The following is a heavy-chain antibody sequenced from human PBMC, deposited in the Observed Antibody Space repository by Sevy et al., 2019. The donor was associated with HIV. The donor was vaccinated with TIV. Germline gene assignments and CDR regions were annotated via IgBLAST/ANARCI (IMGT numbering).Heavy chain of an antibody. CDR2: IYYNGHI. CDR3: AGENAWGRGYS. CDR1: GGSITSLY. Sequence: SETLSLTCTVSGGSITSLYWHWIRQPPGKGLEWIANIYYNGHINYNPSVKSRVTLTLDTSKNQVSLRLSSVTAADTAMYYCAGENAWGRGYSWGQGTLVTVSS. V-gene: IGHV4-59*08. D-gene: IGHD1-26*01. J-gene: IGHJ4*02.